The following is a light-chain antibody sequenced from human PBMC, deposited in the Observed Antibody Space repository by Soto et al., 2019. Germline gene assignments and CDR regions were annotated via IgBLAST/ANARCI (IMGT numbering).Light chain of an antibody. CDR3: QQYNNRPPIT. CDR2: GAS. J-gene: IGKJ5*01. CDR1: QSVGSN. V-gene: IGKV3D-15*01. Sequence: EIVMTQSPVTLSVSPGESATLSCXASQSVGSNLAWYQQRPGQAPRLLIYGASTRATGIPVRFSGSGSGTEFTLTISGLQSEDFGVYLCQQYNNRPPITFGQGTRLEIK.